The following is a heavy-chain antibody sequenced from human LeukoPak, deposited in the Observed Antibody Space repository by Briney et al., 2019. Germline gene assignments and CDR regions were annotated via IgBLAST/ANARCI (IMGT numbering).Heavy chain of an antibody. V-gene: IGHV3-23*01. J-gene: IGHJ5*02. CDR1: GFTFSSYA. Sequence: GGSLRLSCAASGFTFSSYAMSWVRQAPGKGLEWVLGISGSGGSTYYADSVKGRFTISRDNSKNTLHLQMNSLRAEDTAVYHCAKGSGSGTRNWFDPWGQGTLVTVSS. CDR2: ISGSGGST. D-gene: IGHD3-10*01. CDR3: AKGSGSGTRNWFDP.